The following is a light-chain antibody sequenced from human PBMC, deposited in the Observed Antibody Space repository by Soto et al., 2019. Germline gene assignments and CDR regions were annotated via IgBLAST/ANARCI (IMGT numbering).Light chain of an antibody. CDR3: SSYAGSLYV. J-gene: IGLJ1*01. Sequence: QSALTQPPSASGSPGQSVTISCTGTSSDVGGYNDVSWYQQHPGKAPKLMIYEVSKRPSGVPVRFSGSKSGNTASLTVSGLQAEDEADYDCSSYAGSLYVFVTGTKLTVL. CDR1: SSDVGGYND. V-gene: IGLV2-8*01. CDR2: EVS.